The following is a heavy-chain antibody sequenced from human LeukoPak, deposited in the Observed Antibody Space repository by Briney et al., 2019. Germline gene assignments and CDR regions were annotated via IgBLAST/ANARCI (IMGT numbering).Heavy chain of an antibody. V-gene: IGHV1-24*01. J-gene: IGHJ5*02. CDR2: FDPEDGET. CDR3: ARALQANWFDP. Sequence: ASVKVSCKVSGYTLTELSMHWVRQAPGKGLEWMGGFDPEDGETIYAQKFQGRVTITTDESTSTAYMELSSLRSEDTAVYYCARALQANWFDPWGQGTLVTVSS. CDR1: GYTLTELS.